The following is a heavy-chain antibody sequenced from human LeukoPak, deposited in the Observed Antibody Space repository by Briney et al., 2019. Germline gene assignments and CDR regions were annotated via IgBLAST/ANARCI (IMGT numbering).Heavy chain of an antibody. CDR1: GGSISSGGYY. V-gene: IGHV4-30-2*01. CDR2: IYHSGST. CDR3: ARASSDDFWSGYPNWFDP. J-gene: IGHJ5*02. Sequence: PSQTLSLTCTVSGGSISSGGYYWSWIRQPPGKGLEWIGYIYHSGSTYYNPSLKSRVTISVDRSKNQFSLKLSSVTAADTAVYYCARASSDDFWSGYPNWFDPWGQGTLVTVSS. D-gene: IGHD3-3*01.